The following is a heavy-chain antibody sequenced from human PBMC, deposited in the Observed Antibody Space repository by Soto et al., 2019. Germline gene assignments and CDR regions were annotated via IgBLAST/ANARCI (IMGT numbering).Heavy chain of an antibody. CDR2: IHYTGST. D-gene: IGHD6-13*01. CDR3: ARGRYSSID. J-gene: IGHJ4*02. CDR1: GGSISGYY. V-gene: IGHV4-59*01. Sequence: QVQLQESGPGLVKPSETLSLTCTVSGGSISGYYWPWIRQPPGKGLEWIGYIHYTGSTNYNPSLKSRVAISSDTSKNQFSLKLSSVTAADTAVYYCARGRYSSIDWGQGTLVTVSS.